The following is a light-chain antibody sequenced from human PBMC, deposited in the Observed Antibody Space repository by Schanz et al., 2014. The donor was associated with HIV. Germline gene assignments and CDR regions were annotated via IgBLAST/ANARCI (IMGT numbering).Light chain of an antibody. Sequence: DIQLTQSPTSLSASVGDRVTIACRASQAITSHLAWYRQKPGKAPELLIYAASTLQSGVPSRFSGSGSGTEFTRTINTLQPEDFATFYCQQANSFPLTFGGGTTVEI. CDR3: QQANSFPLT. V-gene: IGKV1-9*01. J-gene: IGKJ4*01. CDR2: AAS. CDR1: QAITSH.